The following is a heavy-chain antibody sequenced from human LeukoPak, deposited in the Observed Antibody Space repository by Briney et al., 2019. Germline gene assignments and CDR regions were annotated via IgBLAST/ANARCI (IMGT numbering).Heavy chain of an antibody. V-gene: IGHV4-39*01. CDR3: ARQSGSYGGILDN. Sequence: SETLSLTCSVSGGSITYSHYYWGWVRQPPGKGLEWIGGIYYSGSTYYNPSLKSRVTISVDTSRNEFSLRLSSVTAADTALYFCARQSGSYGGILDNWGQGILGIVSS. J-gene: IGHJ4*02. CDR2: IYYSGST. CDR1: GGSITYSHYY. D-gene: IGHD1-26*01.